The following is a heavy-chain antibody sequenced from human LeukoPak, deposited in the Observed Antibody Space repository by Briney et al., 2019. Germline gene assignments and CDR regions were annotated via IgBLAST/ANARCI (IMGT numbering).Heavy chain of an antibody. V-gene: IGHV3-21*01. J-gene: IGHJ4*02. CDR1: GFTFSSYS. D-gene: IGHD3-22*01. CDR2: ISSSSYI. CDR3: ARDDSSGYYSDY. Sequence: PGGSLRLSCAASGFTFSSYSMNWVRQAPGKGLEWVSSISSSSYIYYADSVKGRFTISRDNAKNSLYLQMNSLRAEDTAVYYCARDDSSGYYSDYWGQGTLVTVSS.